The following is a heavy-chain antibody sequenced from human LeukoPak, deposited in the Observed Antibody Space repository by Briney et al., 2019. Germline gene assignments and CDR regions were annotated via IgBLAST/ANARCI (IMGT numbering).Heavy chain of an antibody. CDR1: GFTFSSYS. CDR3: ARLYYDSSGSFAY. CDR2: ISSSDTYI. J-gene: IGHJ4*02. D-gene: IGHD3-22*01. Sequence: GGSLRLSCAASGFTFSSYSMNWVRQAPGKGLEWVSSISSSDTYIYHADSVKGRFTISRDNAKNSLYLQMNSLRVEDTAVYYCARLYYDSSGSFAYWGQGTLVTVSS. V-gene: IGHV3-21*01.